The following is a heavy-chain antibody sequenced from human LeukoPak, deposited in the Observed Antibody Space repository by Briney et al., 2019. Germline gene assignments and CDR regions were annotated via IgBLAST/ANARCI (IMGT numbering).Heavy chain of an antibody. J-gene: IGHJ6*02. V-gene: IGHV3-33*01. CDR2: IWYDGSNK. CDR3: AREDGGMDV. Sequence: GGSLRLSCAASGFTFSSYGMHWVRQAPGKGLEWVAVIWYDGSNKYYAHSVKGRFSISRDNSKNALYLQMNRLRAEDTAVYSCAREDGGMDVWSQGTTVTVS. CDR1: GFTFSSYG.